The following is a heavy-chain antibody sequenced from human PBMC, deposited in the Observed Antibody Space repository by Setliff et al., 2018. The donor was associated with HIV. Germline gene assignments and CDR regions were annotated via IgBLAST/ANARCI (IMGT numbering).Heavy chain of an antibody. CDR2: IYYSGST. Sequence: PSETLSLTCTVSGASISSTSYYWGWIRQPPGKGLEWIGSIYYSGSTYYNPSLKSRVTISVDTSKNQFSLKLSSVTAADTAVFYCARHYGGNLDAFDIWGPGTMVTVSS. D-gene: IGHD4-17*01. J-gene: IGHJ3*02. V-gene: IGHV4-39*01. CDR3: ARHYGGNLDAFDI. CDR1: GASISSTSYY.